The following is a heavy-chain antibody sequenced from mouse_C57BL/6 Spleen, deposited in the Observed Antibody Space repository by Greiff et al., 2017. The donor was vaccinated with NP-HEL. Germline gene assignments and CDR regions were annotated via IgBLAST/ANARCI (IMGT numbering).Heavy chain of an antibody. Sequence: QVQLQQPGAELVKPGASVKMSCKASGYTFTSYWITWVKQRPGQGLEWIGDIYPGSGSTNYNEKFKSKATLTVDTSSSTAYMQLSSLTSEDSAVYYCAIVIYSNSPFAYWGQGTLVTVSA. V-gene: IGHV1-55*01. CDR3: AIVIYSNSPFAY. D-gene: IGHD2-5*01. CDR1: GYTFTSYW. CDR2: IYPGSGST. J-gene: IGHJ3*01.